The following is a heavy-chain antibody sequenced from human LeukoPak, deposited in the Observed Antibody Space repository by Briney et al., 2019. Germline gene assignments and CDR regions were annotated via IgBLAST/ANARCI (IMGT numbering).Heavy chain of an antibody. CDR3: AKELGASNRRDYYYYYMDV. J-gene: IGHJ6*03. V-gene: IGHV3-30*02. Sequence: GGSLRLSCAASGFTFSSYGMHWVRQAPGKGLEGVAFIRYDGSNKYYADSVKGRFTISRDNFKNTLYLQMNSLRAEDTAVYYCAKELGASNRRDYYYYYMDVWGKGTTVTISS. CDR1: GFTFSSYG. CDR2: IRYDGSNK. D-gene: IGHD1-14*01.